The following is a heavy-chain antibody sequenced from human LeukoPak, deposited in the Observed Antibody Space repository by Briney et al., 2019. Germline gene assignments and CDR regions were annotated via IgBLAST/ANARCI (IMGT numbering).Heavy chain of an antibody. CDR3: ARSGSGSYFDY. Sequence: GGSLRLSCAASGFTFSDYYKSWIRQAPGKGLEWVSYISSSSSYTNYADSVKGRFTISRDNAKNSLYLQMNSLRAEDTAVYYCARSGSGSYFDYWGQGTLVTVSS. D-gene: IGHD3-10*01. CDR1: GFTFSDYY. V-gene: IGHV3-11*06. CDR2: ISSSSSYT. J-gene: IGHJ4*02.